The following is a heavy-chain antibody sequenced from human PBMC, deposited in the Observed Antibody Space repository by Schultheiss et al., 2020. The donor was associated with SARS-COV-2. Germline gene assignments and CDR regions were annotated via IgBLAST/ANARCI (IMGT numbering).Heavy chain of an antibody. D-gene: IGHD6-19*01. Sequence: GSLRLSCATSGFIFSDYAIGWVRQAPGRGLEWVSTISRSGATTYFADSVKGRFTISRDNSKNTLYLQMNSLRAEDTALYYCAKCPVAITGYFDYWGQGTMVTVSS. J-gene: IGHJ4*02. CDR1: GFIFSDYA. CDR2: ISRSGATT. V-gene: IGHV3-23*01. CDR3: AKCPVAITGYFDY.